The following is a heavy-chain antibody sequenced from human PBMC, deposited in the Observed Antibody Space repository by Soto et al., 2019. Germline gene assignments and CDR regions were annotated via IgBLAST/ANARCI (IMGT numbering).Heavy chain of an antibody. CDR1: EFTFSSYG. J-gene: IGHJ4*02. CDR2: IWYDGSNK. D-gene: IGHD1-1*01. Sequence: GGSLRLSCAASEFTFSSYGMHWVRQAPGKGLEWVAIIWYDGSNKYYADSVKGRFTISRDNSKNTLSLQMNSLRAEDTAVYYCARDRNNRFFDYWGQGTLVTVSS. CDR3: ARDRNNRFFDY. V-gene: IGHV3-33*01.